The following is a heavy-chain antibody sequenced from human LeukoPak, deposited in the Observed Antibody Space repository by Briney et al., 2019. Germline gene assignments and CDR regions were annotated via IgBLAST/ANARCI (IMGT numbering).Heavy chain of an antibody. CDR2: ISVYNGNT. J-gene: IGHJ5*02. D-gene: IGHD6-19*01. V-gene: IGHV1-18*04. CDR1: GSTFTRYG. Sequence: ASVTVSFTSAGSTFTRYGNSWVRQPPGQGRERMGWISVYNGNTNNPQKLQGKVTMTTDTSTSTTYMELKSLRSDDTAVYDYERDLRTIAVAGYNWFDLWGQGTLVTVSS. CDR3: ERDLRTIAVAGYNWFDL.